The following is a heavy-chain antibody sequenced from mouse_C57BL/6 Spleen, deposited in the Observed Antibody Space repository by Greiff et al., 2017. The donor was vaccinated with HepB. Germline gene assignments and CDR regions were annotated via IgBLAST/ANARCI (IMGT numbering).Heavy chain of an antibody. CDR1: GFTFSDYG. CDR3: ARQLRLYAMDY. V-gene: IGHV5-17*01. Sequence: VQLKESGGGLVKPGGSLKLSCAASGFTFSDYGMHWVRQAPEKGLEWVAYISSGSSTIYYADTVKGRFTISRDNAKNTLFLQMTSLRSEDTAMYYCARQLRLYAMDYWGQGTSVTVSS. CDR2: ISSGSSTI. D-gene: IGHD3-2*02. J-gene: IGHJ4*01.